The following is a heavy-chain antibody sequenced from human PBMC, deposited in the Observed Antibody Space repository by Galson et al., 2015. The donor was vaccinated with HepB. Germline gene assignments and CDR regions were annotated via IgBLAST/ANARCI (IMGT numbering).Heavy chain of an antibody. CDR2: IYSGGST. D-gene: IGHD7-27*01. J-gene: IGHJ4*02. Sequence: SLRLSCAASGFTVSSNYMSWVRQAPGKGLEWVSVIYSGGSTYYADSVKGRFTISRDNSKNTLYLQMNSLRAEDTAVYYCASTRSHWGYYFDYWGQGTLVTVSS. CDR1: GFTVSSNY. CDR3: ASTRSHWGYYFDY. V-gene: IGHV3-53*01.